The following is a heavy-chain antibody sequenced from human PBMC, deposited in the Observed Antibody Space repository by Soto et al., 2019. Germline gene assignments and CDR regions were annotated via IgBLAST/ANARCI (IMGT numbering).Heavy chain of an antibody. CDR3: ARDRKYYYYMDV. V-gene: IGHV3-21*01. Sequence: GGSLRLSCAASGFTFSSYSMNWVRQAPGKGLEWVSSISSSSSYIYYADSVKGRFTISRDNAKNSLYLQMNSLRAEDTAVYYCARDRKYYYYMDVWAKGPRSPSP. CDR1: GFTFSSYS. CDR2: ISSSSSYI. J-gene: IGHJ6*03.